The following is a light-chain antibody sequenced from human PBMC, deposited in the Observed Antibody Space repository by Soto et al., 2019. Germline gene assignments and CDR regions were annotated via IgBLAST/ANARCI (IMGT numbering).Light chain of an antibody. Sequence: QSVLTQPASVSGSPGQSITISCTGSNSDIGAYDYVSWYHQHSGKPPTLLIYEVTFRPSGVPNRFSGSKSGNTATLTISGLLTEDEADYYCGSYASATLIFGGGTKVTVL. V-gene: IGLV2-14*01. CDR2: EVT. CDR1: NSDIGAYDY. J-gene: IGLJ2*01. CDR3: GSYASATLI.